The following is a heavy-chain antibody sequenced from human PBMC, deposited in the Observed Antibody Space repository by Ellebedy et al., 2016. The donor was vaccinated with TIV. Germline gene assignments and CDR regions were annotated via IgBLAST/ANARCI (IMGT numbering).Heavy chain of an antibody. CDR3: ARGRPAVVGALNYGLDV. CDR2: IVHTGAT. V-gene: IGHV4-34*01. D-gene: IGHD6-19*01. CDR1: GGSLSGYY. Sequence: MPSETLSLTCAVSGGSLSGYYWSWIRQPPGKGLEWIGEIVHTGATNYNPSLKSRVSISQDTSQSQFSLQLSSAAAADTAVYYCARGRPAVVGALNYGLDVWGQGTTVTVSS. J-gene: IGHJ6*02.